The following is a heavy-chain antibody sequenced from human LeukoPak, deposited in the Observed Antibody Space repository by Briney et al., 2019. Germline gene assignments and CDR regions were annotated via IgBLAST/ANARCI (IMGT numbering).Heavy chain of an antibody. J-gene: IGHJ4*02. V-gene: IGHV3-23*01. CDR2: ISGSGGST. CDR3: ATPLTSLYYFDY. CDR1: GFTFSSYA. Sequence: GGSLRLSCAASGFTFSSYAMSWVRQAPGKGLEWVSAISGSGGSTYYADSVKGRFTISRDNSKNTLYLQMSSLRAEDTAVFYCATPLTSLYYFDYWGQGTLVTVSS.